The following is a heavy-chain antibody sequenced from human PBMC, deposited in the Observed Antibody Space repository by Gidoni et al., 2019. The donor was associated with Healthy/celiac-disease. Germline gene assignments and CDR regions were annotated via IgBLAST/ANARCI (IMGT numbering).Heavy chain of an antibody. Sequence: QVQLVESGGGVVQPGRSLRLSCAASGFTFSSCGMHWVRQAPGKGLEWVAVIWYDGSNKYYADSVKGRFTISRDNSKNTLYLQMNSLRAEDTAVYYCARDPTTRVVPAANYYYYGMDVWGQGTTVTVSS. V-gene: IGHV3-33*01. CDR1: GFTFSSCG. J-gene: IGHJ6*02. D-gene: IGHD2-2*01. CDR3: ARDPTTRVVPAANYYYYGMDV. CDR2: IWYDGSNK.